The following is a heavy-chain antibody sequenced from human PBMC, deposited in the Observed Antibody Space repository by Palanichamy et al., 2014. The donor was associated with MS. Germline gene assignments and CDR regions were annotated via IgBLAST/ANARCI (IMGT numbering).Heavy chain of an antibody. V-gene: IGHV5-51*01. CDR3: ARHSHNNRVTFDS. CDR1: GFSFTSYW. Sequence: EVQLVQSGAEVKKTRGVSEDLLSGFGFSFTSYWIGWVRQKPGKGPEWMGIIYPDDSDTNYSPSFQGQVTISADKSISTAYLRWSNLKASDTAMYYCARHSHNNRVTFDSWGRGTLVTVSS. D-gene: IGHD2/OR15-2a*01. CDR2: IYPDDSDT. J-gene: IGHJ4*02.